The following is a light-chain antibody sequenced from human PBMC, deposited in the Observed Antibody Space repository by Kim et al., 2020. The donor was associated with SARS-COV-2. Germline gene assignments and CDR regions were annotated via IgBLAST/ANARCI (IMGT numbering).Light chain of an antibody. Sequence: PGESATLSCRASQSIRTNLDWYQQKPGQAPRLRLYGASTRATDIPARFSGSGSGTDFTLTISSLQSEDFAVYYCQQYDLWPPVTFGGGTKVDIK. V-gene: IGKV3-15*01. CDR1: QSIRTN. CDR3: QQYDLWPPVT. CDR2: GAS. J-gene: IGKJ4*01.